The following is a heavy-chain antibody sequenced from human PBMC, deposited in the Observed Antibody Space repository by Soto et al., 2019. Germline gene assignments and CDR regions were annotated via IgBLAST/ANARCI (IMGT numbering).Heavy chain of an antibody. V-gene: IGHV3-53*01. D-gene: IGHD3-10*01. Sequence: GGSLRLSCAVSGFTVSSNYMSWVRQAPGQGLEWVSSLYSGGNTYYADSVKGRFILSRDNSRNTLYFEMNGLRAEDTAVYYCARDQRDGNSWPSSDYHYGMDVWGQGTTVTVSS. CDR2: LYSGGNT. CDR3: ARDQRDGNSWPSSDYHYGMDV. J-gene: IGHJ6*02. CDR1: GFTVSSNY.